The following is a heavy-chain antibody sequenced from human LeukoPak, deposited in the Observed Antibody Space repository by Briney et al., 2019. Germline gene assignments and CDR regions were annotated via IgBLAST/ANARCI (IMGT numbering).Heavy chain of an antibody. CDR1: GYSISSGYY. Sequence: SETLSLTCTVSGYSISSGYYWGWIRQPPGKGLEWIGSIYHSGSTYYNPSLKSRVTISVDTSKNQFSLKLSSVTAADTAVYYCVRDRGWFHFDLWGQGTLVTVSS. J-gene: IGHJ4*02. V-gene: IGHV4-38-2*02. CDR2: IYHSGST. D-gene: IGHD3-10*01. CDR3: VRDRGWFHFDL.